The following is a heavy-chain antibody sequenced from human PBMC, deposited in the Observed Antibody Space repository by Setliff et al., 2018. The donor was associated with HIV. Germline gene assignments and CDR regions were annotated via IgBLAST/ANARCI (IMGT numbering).Heavy chain of an antibody. J-gene: IGHJ6*03. V-gene: IGHV4-59*08. CDR1: GDSSSDYY. CDR2: IYYSGST. CDR3: ARHGAYEAYYDYMDV. Sequence: PSETLSLTCTVSGDSSSDYYWTWIRQPPGKGLEWIGYIYYSGSTKYNPSLKSRVTISVDTSKNQFSLKLSSVTAADTAVYYCARHGAYEAYYDYMDVWGKGTTVTVSS. D-gene: IGHD5-12*01.